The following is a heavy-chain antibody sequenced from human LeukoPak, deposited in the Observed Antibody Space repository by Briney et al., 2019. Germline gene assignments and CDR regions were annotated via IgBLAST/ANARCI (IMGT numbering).Heavy chain of an antibody. J-gene: IGHJ6*02. CDR2: IKQDGSEK. V-gene: IGHV3-7*01. Sequence: GGSLRLSCAASGFTFSSYWMSWVRQAPGKGLEWVANIKQDGSEKYYVGSVKGRFTISRDNAKNSLYLQMNSLRAEDTAVYYCARDYSESSSWYYYYYYGMDVWGQGTTVTVSS. CDR1: GFTFSSYW. CDR3: ARDYSESSSWYYYYYYGMDV. D-gene: IGHD6-13*01.